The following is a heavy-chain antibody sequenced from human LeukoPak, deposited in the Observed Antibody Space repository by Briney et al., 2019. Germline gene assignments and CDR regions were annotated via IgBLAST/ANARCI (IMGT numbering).Heavy chain of an antibody. CDR3: ARGLGSYDTTWYPPLRY. CDR1: GFTFTTHD. D-gene: IGHD3-22*01. Sequence: ASVKVSCKTSGFTFTTHDINWVRQATGKGLEWMGWMNPGSGDTGYEQRFQGRVTMTRDTSINTAYMELTSLTSEDAAVYYCARGLGSYDTTWYPPLRYWGQGILVTVSS. V-gene: IGHV1-8*01. J-gene: IGHJ4*02. CDR2: MNPGSGDT.